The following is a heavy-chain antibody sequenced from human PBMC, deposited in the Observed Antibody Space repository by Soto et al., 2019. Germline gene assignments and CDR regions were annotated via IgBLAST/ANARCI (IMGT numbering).Heavy chain of an antibody. J-gene: IGHJ6*02. D-gene: IGHD3-3*01. CDR1: GYTFTGYY. CDR2: INPNSGGT. CDR3: ARDRYSYDFWSGYNYYYGMDV. Sequence: ASVKVSCKASGYTFTGYYMHWVRQAPGQGLEWMGWINPNSGGTNYAQKFQGWVTMTRDTSISTDYMELSRLRSDDTAVYYCARDRYSYDFWSGYNYYYGMDVFGQGTTLTVCS. V-gene: IGHV1-2*04.